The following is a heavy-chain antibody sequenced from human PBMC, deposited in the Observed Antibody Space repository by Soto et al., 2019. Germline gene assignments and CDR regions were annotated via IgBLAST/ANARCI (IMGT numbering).Heavy chain of an antibody. CDR2: INHSGST. V-gene: IGHV4-34*01. CDR1: GGSFSGYY. Sequence: SETLSLTCAVYGGSFSGYYWSWIRQPPGKGLEWIGEINHSGSTNYNPSLKSRVTISVDTSKNQFSLKLSSVTAADTAVYYCAREGGGYRFDYWGQXTLVTVSS. CDR3: AREGGGYRFDY. D-gene: IGHD1-26*01. J-gene: IGHJ4*02.